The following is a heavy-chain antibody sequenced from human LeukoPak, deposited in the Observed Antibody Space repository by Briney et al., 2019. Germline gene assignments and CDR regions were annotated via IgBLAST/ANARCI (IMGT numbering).Heavy chain of an antibody. Sequence: PSETLSLTCAVYGGSISSYYWSWIRQPPGKGLEWIGYIYYSGSTNYNPSLKSRVTISVDTSKNQFSLKLSSVTAADTAVYYCARHEGIAAAGIIWFDPWGQGTLVTASS. J-gene: IGHJ5*02. D-gene: IGHD6-13*01. V-gene: IGHV4-59*08. CDR2: IYYSGST. CDR1: GGSISSYY. CDR3: ARHEGIAAAGIIWFDP.